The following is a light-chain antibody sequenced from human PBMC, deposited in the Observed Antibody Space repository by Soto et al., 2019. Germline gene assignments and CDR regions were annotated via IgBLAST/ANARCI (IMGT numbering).Light chain of an antibody. CDR1: QNIDTY. CDR2: DAS. V-gene: IGKV3-15*01. CDR3: QQYDAWPLT. Sequence: EVVLTQSPASQSSSPGESVTLSCRASQNIDTYLAWYQQRPGQAPRLLIYDASYRAADVPARFSGSWSGTEFTLTINSLQSEDFAVYYCQQYDAWPLTFGGGTKVDIK. J-gene: IGKJ4*01.